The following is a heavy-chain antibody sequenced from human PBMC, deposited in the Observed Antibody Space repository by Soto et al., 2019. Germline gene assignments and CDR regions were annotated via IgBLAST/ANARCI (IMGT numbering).Heavy chain of an antibody. D-gene: IGHD3-10*01. J-gene: IGHJ6*02. CDR2: IKQDGSEK. CDR3: AREGYYYGSGSITYYYYYGMDV. CDR1: GFTFSSYW. V-gene: IGHV3-7*01. Sequence: PGGSLRLSCAASGFTFSSYWMSWVRQAPGKGLEWVANIKQDGSEKYYVDSVKGRFTISRDNAKNSLSLQMNSLRAEDTAVYYCAREGYYYGSGSITYYYYYGMDVWGQGTTVTVPS.